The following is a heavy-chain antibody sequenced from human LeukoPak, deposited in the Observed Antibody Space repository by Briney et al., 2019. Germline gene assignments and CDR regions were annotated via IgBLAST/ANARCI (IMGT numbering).Heavy chain of an antibody. J-gene: IGHJ5*02. D-gene: IGHD6-13*01. CDR1: GYTFTGYY. CDR3: AKDRSSSGVWFDP. Sequence: ASVKVSCKASGYTFTGYYMHWVRQAPGQGLEWMGRINPNSGGTNYAQKFQGRVTMTRDTSISTAYMELSRLRSDDTAVYYCAKDRSSSGVWFDPWGQGTLVTVSS. V-gene: IGHV1-2*06. CDR2: INPNSGGT.